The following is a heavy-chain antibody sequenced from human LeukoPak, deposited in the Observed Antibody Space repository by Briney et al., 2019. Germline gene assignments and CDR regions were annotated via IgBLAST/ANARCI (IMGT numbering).Heavy chain of an antibody. V-gene: IGHV3-11*04. CDR1: GFTFSDYY. CDR2: ISSSGSTI. J-gene: IGHJ4*02. Sequence: PGGSLRLSCAASGFTFSDYYMSWIRQAPGKGLEWVSYISSSGSTIYYADSVKGRFTISRDNSKNTLYLQMNSLRAEDTAVYYCARYYCSSTSCYKGFDYWGQGTLVTVSS. D-gene: IGHD2-2*02. CDR3: ARYYCSSTSCYKGFDY.